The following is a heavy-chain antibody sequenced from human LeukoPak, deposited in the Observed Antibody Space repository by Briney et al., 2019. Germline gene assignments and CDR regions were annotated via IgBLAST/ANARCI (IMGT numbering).Heavy chain of an antibody. CDR3: ASGYCSGGSCFRNYYGMDV. CDR1: GGTFGSYA. CDR2: IIPILGIA. V-gene: IGHV1-69*04. Sequence: ASVKVSCKASGGTFGSYAISWVRQAPGQGLEWMGRIIPILGIANYAQKFQGRVTITADKSTSTAYMELSSLRSEDTAVYYCASGYCSGGSCFRNYYGMDVWGQGTTVTVSS. J-gene: IGHJ6*02. D-gene: IGHD2-15*01.